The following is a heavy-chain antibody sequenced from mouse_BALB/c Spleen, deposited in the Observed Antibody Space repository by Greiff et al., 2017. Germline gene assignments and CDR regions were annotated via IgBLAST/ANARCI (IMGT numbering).Heavy chain of an antibody. Sequence: EVQLVESGGGLVKPGGSLKLSCAASGFAFSSYDMSWVRQTPEKRLEWVAYISSGGGSTYYPDTVKGRFTISRDNAKNTLYLQMSSLKSEDTAMYYCARHNYGDDRGYYAMDYWGQGTSVTVSS. CDR2: ISSGGGST. CDR1: GFAFSSYD. CDR3: ARHNYGDDRGYYAMDY. D-gene: IGHD2-2*01. J-gene: IGHJ4*01. V-gene: IGHV5-12-1*01.